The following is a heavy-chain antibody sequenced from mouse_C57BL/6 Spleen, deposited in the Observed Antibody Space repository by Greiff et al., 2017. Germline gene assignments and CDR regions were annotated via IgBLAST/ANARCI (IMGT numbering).Heavy chain of an antibody. V-gene: IGHV1-82*01. CDR3: ARSEYYGSSYYAMDY. D-gene: IGHD1-1*01. J-gene: IGHJ4*01. Sequence: LQESGPELVKPGASVKISCKASGYAFSSSWMNWVKQRPGKGLEWIGRIYPGDGDTNYNGKFKGKATLTADKSSSTAYMQLSSLTSEDSAVYFCARSEYYGSSYYAMDYWGQGTSVTVSS. CDR1: GYAFSSSW. CDR2: IYPGDGDT.